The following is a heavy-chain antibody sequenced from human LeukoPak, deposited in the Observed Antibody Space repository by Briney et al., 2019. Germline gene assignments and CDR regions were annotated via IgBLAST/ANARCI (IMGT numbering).Heavy chain of an antibody. D-gene: IGHD2-2*01. Sequence: SETLSLTCAVYGGSFSGYYWSWIRQPPGKGLEWIVEINHSGSTNYNPSLKSRVTISVDTSKNQFSLKLSSVTAADTAVYYCAGAYCSSTSCSFDYWGQGTLVTVSS. CDR2: INHSGST. CDR1: GGSFSGYY. CDR3: AGAYCSSTSCSFDY. V-gene: IGHV4-34*01. J-gene: IGHJ4*02.